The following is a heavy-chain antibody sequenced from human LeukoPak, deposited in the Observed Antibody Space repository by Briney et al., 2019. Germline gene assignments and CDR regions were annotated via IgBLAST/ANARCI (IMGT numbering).Heavy chain of an antibody. CDR3: ARDIYYDSSGSIPFDY. D-gene: IGHD3-22*01. CDR2: IIPIFGTA. CDR1: GGTFSSYA. V-gene: IGHV1-69*05. J-gene: IGHJ4*02. Sequence: SVKVSCKASGGTFSSYAISWVRQASGQGLEWMGRIIPIFGTANYAQKFQGRDTITTDESTSTAYMELSSLRSEDTAVYYCARDIYYDSSGSIPFDYWGQGTLVTVSS.